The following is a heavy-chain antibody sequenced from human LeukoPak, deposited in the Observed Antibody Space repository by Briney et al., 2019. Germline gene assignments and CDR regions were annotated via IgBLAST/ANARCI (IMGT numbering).Heavy chain of an antibody. CDR3: ARVAAAAGTGADY. D-gene: IGHD6-13*01. CDR2: IYYSGST. CDR1: GGSISSYD. J-gene: IGHJ4*02. V-gene: IGHV4-59*01. Sequence: SETLSLTCTISGGSISSYDWSWIRQPQGKGLEWIGYIYYSGSTNYNPSLKSRVTISVDTSKNQFSLKLSSVTAADTAVYYCARVAAAAGTGADYWGQGTLVTVSS.